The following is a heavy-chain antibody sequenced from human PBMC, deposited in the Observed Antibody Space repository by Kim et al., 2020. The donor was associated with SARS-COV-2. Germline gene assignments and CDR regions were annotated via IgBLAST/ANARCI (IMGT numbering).Heavy chain of an antibody. V-gene: IGHV6-1*01. CDR3: ARDTPGQKAFDI. J-gene: IGHJ3*02. Sequence: DYAVSMKSRININPDTSQNQFSLQLNSVTLEDTAVYYCARDTPGQKAFDIWGQGTMVTVSS.